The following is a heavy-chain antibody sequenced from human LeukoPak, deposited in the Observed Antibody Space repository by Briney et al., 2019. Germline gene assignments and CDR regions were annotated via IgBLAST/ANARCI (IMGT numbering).Heavy chain of an antibody. CDR2: MHSSGST. V-gene: IGHV4-61*01. CDR3: ARDRGITGTTEFDP. Sequence: PSETLSLTCTVSSYSISSGYYWSWIRQPPGKGLEWIGYMHSSGSTNYNPSLKSRVTISVDTSKNQFSLKLSSVTAADTALYYCARDRGITGTTEFDPWGQGTLVIVSS. J-gene: IGHJ5*02. CDR1: SYSISSGYY. D-gene: IGHD1-7*01.